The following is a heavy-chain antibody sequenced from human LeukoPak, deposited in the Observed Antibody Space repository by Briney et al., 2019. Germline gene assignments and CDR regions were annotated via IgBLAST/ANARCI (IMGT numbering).Heavy chain of an antibody. Sequence: SETLSLTCTVSGGSISSYYWSWIRQPPGKGLEWIGYIYYSGSTNYNPSLKSRVTISVDTSKNQFSPKLSSVTAADTAVYYCAREGGYCSSTSCHGQFDYWGQGTLVTVSS. D-gene: IGHD2-2*01. CDR2: IYYSGST. V-gene: IGHV4-59*01. J-gene: IGHJ4*02. CDR3: AREGGYCSSTSCHGQFDY. CDR1: GGSISSYY.